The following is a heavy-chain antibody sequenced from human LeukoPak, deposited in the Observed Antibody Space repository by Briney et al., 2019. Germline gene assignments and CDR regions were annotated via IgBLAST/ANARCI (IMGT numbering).Heavy chain of an antibody. CDR2: IIPIFGTA. Sequence: SVKVSCKASGGTFSNYAISWVRQAPGQGLEWMGGIIPIFGTANYAQKFRGRVTITADKSTRTAYMELSSLRSEDTAVYYCARANDSRDPPHFDYWGQGTLVTVSS. CDR1: GGTFSNYA. CDR3: ARANDSRDPPHFDY. D-gene: IGHD3-16*01. V-gene: IGHV1-69*06. J-gene: IGHJ4*02.